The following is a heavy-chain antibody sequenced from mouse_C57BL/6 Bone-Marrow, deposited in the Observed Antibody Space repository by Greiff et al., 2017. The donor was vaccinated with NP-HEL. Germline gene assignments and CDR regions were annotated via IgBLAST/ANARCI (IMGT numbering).Heavy chain of an antibody. J-gene: IGHJ3*01. D-gene: IGHD2-3*01. CDR1: GFSLTSYG. V-gene: IGHV2-2*01. CDR3: ARNLFYDGPTGDGAWFAY. Sequence: VQLQQSGPGLVQPSQSLSITCTVSGFSLTSYGVHWVRQSPGKGLEWLGVIWSGGSTDDNAAFISRLSIRKDNSKRQGFFKMNSLQADDPAIYYCARNLFYDGPTGDGAWFAYWGQGTLVTVSA. CDR2: IWSGGST.